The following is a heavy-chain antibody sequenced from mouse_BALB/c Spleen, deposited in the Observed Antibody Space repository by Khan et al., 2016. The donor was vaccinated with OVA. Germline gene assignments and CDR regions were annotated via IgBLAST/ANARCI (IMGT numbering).Heavy chain of an antibody. CDR3: TRDRNYYGSSCYFDY. J-gene: IGHJ2*01. CDR2: ITSGGSYT. V-gene: IGHV5-6-4*01. D-gene: IGHD1-1*01. CDR1: GFAFSSYP. Sequence: EVELVESGGGLVKPGGSLKLSCAASGFAFSSYPMSWVRQTPEKRLEWVATITSGGSYTYYPDSVKGRFTISRDNAKNTLYLQMSSLKSEDTAMYYCTRDRNYYGSSCYFDYWGQGTTLTVSS.